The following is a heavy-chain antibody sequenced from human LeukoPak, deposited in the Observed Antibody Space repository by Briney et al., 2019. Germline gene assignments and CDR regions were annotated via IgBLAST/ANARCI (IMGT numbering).Heavy chain of an antibody. CDR1: GFPFSTYW. D-gene: IGHD5-12*01. CDR2: IKQDGSDK. J-gene: IGHJ4*02. Sequence: GGSLRLSCAASGFPFSTYWMSWVRQAPGKGLEWVGNIKQDGSDKYYVDSVKGRFTISRDNAKNSLYLQMNSLRAEDTAVYYCARGVSDYDAFDYWGQGTLVTVSS. V-gene: IGHV3-7*01. CDR3: ARGVSDYDAFDY.